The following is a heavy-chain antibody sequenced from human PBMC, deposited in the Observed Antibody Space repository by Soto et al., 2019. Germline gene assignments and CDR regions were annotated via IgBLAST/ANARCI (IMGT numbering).Heavy chain of an antibody. V-gene: IGHV3-23*01. Sequence: EVQLLESGGGLVQPGGSLRLSCAASGFTFSSYAMSWVRQAPGKGLEWISAVSGSGGRTYYADSVKGRFTISRDNSKDTLYLQMNNLRAEDTALYYCAKPPDYNWNDYWGQGTLVTVSS. D-gene: IGHD1-20*01. J-gene: IGHJ4*02. CDR1: GFTFSSYA. CDR3: AKPPDYNWNDY. CDR2: VSGSGGRT.